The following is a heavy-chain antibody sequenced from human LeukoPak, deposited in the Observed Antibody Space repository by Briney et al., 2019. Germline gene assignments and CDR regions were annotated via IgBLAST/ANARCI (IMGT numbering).Heavy chain of an antibody. CDR2: IYYSGST. CDR3: ARLAGDHYYYYYMDV. D-gene: IGHD7-27*01. J-gene: IGHJ6*03. Sequence: SETLSLTCTVSGGSISRGDYYWSWIRQPPGKGLEWIGYIYYSGSTDYNPSLKSRVTISVDTSKNQFSLKLTSVTAADTAVYYCARLAGDHYYYYYMDVWGKGTTVTVSS. CDR1: GGSISRGDYY. V-gene: IGHV4-30-4*01.